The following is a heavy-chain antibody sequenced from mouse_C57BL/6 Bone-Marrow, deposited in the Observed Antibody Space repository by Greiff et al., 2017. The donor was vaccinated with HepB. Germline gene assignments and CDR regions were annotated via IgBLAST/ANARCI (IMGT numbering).Heavy chain of an antibody. CDR1: GYTFTDYY. J-gene: IGHJ1*03. V-gene: IGHV1-19*01. CDR2: INPYNGGT. Sequence: EVQLQQSGPVLVKPGASVKMSCKASGYTFTDYYMNWVKQSHGKSLEWIGVINPYNGGTSYNQKFKGKATLTVDKSSSTAYMELNSLTSEDSAVYYCARENYSNYGYFDVWGTGTTVTVSS. D-gene: IGHD2-5*01. CDR3: ARENYSNYGYFDV.